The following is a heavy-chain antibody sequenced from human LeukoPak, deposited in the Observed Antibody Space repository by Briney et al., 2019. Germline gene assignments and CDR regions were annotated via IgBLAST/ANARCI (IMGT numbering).Heavy chain of an antibody. J-gene: IGHJ6*02. CDR3: ARIYNSRDSGLDV. CDR1: GFTFSIYA. Sequence: GGSLRLSCAASGFTFSIYAMNWVRQAPGKGLEWVSAIRGTDDSTYYADSVKGRFTISRENAKNSLYLQMNSLRAEDTAVYYCARIYNSRDSGLDVWGQGTAVTVSS. CDR2: IRGTDDST. D-gene: IGHD2/OR15-2a*01. V-gene: IGHV3-23*01.